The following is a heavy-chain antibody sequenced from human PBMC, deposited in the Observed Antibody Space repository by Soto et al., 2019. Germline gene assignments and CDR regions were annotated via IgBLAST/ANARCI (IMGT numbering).Heavy chain of an antibody. CDR1: GGSISSSNW. V-gene: IGHV4-4*02. J-gene: IGHJ4*02. Sequence: SETLSLTCAVSGGSISSSNWWSWVRQPPGKGLEWIGEIYHSGSTNYNPSLKSRVTISVDKSKNQFSLKLSSVTAADTAVYYCARGIGGYSGYDYFDYWGQGTLVTVSS. CDR3: ARGIGGYSGYDYFDY. D-gene: IGHD5-12*01. CDR2: IYHSGST.